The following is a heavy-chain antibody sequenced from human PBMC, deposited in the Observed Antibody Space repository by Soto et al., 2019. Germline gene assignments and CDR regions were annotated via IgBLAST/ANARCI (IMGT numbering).Heavy chain of an antibody. D-gene: IGHD3-22*01. CDR2: IYYSGST. V-gene: IGHV4-31*03. Sequence: SETLSLTCTVSGGSISSGGYCWSWIRQHPGKGLEWIGYIYYSGSTYYNPSLKSRVTISVDTSKNQFSLKLSSVTAADTAVYYCARIGALNYYDSSGPLGDFDYWGQGTLVTVSS. CDR1: GGSISSGGYC. CDR3: ARIGALNYYDSSGPLGDFDY. J-gene: IGHJ4*02.